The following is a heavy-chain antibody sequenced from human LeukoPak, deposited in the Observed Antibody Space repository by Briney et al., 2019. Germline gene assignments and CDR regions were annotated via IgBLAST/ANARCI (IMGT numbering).Heavy chain of an antibody. CDR3: AKELYFGSGSYPDY. CDR1: GFTFSSYG. Sequence: GGSLRLSCAASGFTFSSYGMHWVRRAPGKGLEWVAVISPDGSNKYYADSVKGRFTISRDNSKNTLYLQMNSLRVEDTAVYNCAKELYFGSGSYPDYWGQGTLVTVSS. D-gene: IGHD3-10*01. CDR2: ISPDGSNK. J-gene: IGHJ4*02. V-gene: IGHV3-30*18.